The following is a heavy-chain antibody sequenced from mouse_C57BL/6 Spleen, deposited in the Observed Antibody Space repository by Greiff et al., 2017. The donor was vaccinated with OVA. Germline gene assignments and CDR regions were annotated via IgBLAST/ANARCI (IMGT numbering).Heavy chain of an antibody. CDR2: IDPSDSYT. J-gene: IGHJ2*01. Sequence: VQLQQPGAELVRPGTSVKLSCKASGYTFTSYWMHWVKQRPGQGLEWIGVIDPSDSYTNYNQKFKGKATLTVDTSSSTAYMQLSSLTSEDSAVYYCASRIDSSGYDDWGQGTTLTVSS. V-gene: IGHV1-59*01. CDR3: ASRIDSSGYDD. CDR1: GYTFTSYW. D-gene: IGHD3-2*02.